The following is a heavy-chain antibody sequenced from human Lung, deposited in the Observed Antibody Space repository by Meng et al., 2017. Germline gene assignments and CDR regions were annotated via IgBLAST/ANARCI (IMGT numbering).Heavy chain of an antibody. CDR1: GGSISNSNYY. V-gene: IGHV4-30-4*01. Sequence: HVHLPESCPGLVKPSHTLSLTCTVSGGSISNSNYYWSLIRQPPGKGLEWSGHIYHSGSTYYNPSLKSRITISVDTSKNQFSLKLTSVTAADTAVYYCARGQKGYFDLWGRGTLVTVSS. CDR3: ARGQKGYFDL. J-gene: IGHJ2*01. CDR2: IYHSGST.